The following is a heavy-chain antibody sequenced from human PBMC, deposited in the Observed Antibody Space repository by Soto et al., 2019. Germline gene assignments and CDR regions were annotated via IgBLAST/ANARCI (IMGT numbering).Heavy chain of an antibody. CDR2: IIPIFGTA. Sequence: ASVKVSCKASGGTFSSYAISWVRQAPGQGLEWMGGIIPIFGTANYAQKFQGRVTITADKSTSTAYMELSSLRSEDTAVYYCAREGAYCGGDCYSFDYWGQGTLVTVSS. V-gene: IGHV1-69*06. J-gene: IGHJ4*02. CDR3: AREGAYCGGDCYSFDY. D-gene: IGHD2-21*02. CDR1: GGTFSSYA.